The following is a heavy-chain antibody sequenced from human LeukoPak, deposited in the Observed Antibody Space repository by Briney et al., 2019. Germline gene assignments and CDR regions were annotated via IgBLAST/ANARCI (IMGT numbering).Heavy chain of an antibody. CDR1: GGTFSSYA. D-gene: IGHD4-17*01. CDR2: IIPILGIA. CDR3: ASIRGDYALDY. Sequence: ASVKVSCKASGGTFSSYAISWVRQAPGQGLEWMGRIIPILGIANYAQKFQGRVTITADKSTSTAYMELSSLRSEDTVVYYCASIRGDYALDYWGQGTLVTVSS. J-gene: IGHJ4*02. V-gene: IGHV1-69*04.